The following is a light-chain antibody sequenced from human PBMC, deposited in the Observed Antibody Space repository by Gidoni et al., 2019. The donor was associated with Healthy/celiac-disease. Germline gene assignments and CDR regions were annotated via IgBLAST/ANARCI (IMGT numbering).Light chain of an antibody. J-gene: IGLJ2*01. CDR3: NSRDSSGNHVV. V-gene: IGLV3-19*01. CDR2: GKN. CDR1: SLRSYY. Sequence: SSELPQDPAVSVALGQTVRIPCQGDSLRSYYASWYQQQTGQSPVIVIYGKNNRPSGIPDRCSGTRSGNTAYLTSTGDQAEEESDYYWNSRDSSGNHVVCGGGTKLTV.